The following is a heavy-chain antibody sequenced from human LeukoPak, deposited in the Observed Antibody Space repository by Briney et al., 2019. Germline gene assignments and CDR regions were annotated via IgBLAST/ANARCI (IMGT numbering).Heavy chain of an antibody. V-gene: IGHV4-34*01. D-gene: IGHD2-15*01. Sequence: PSETLSLTCAVYGGSFSGYYWNWIRQPPGKGLEWIGEINHSETTNYNPSLKSRVTISVDTSKNQFSLKLSSVTAADTAVYYCARGRCSGGSCGVVARYFDYWGQGILVTVSS. CDR1: GGSFSGYY. CDR2: INHSETT. CDR3: ARGRCSGGSCGVVARYFDY. J-gene: IGHJ4*02.